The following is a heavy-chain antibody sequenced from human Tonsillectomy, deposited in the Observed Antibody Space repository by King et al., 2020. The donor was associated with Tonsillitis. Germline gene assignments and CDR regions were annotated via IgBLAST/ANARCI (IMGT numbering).Heavy chain of an antibody. J-gene: IGHJ3*02. CDR3: ARGFVAHIGERDAVDI. CDR2: ISYDGNDQ. D-gene: IGHD3-10*01. V-gene: IGHV3-30*03. CDR1: QFTSEFTFTTYA. Sequence: VQLVESGGGVVQPGGSLRLACTASQFTSEFTFTTYAIHWVRQAPGKGLEWLSVISYDGNDQHFAASVKGRFTASRDNSQHTGYLQMNSLRPEDTAVYYCARGFVAHIGERDAVDIWGQGTMVTVSS.